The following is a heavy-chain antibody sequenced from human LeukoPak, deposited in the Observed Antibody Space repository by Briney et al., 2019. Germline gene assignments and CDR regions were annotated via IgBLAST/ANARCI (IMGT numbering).Heavy chain of an antibody. CDR1: GTSISTAY. CDR3: ARHGTNWRFDY. J-gene: IGHJ4*02. CDR2: IYSSGDT. Sequence: PSEALSLTCTVSGTSISTAYWSWIRQPPGKRLEWIGYIYSSGDTNCNPSLKSRVTISVDTSKNQFSLRLTSVTAADTAVYYCARHGTNWRFDYWGQGTLVTVSS. D-gene: IGHD7-27*01. V-gene: IGHV4-59*08.